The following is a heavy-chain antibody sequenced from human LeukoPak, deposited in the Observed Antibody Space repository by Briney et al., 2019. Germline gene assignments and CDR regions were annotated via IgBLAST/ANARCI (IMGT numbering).Heavy chain of an antibody. CDR3: ARLSLHCSGGSCYRGAFDS. J-gene: IGHJ4*02. D-gene: IGHD2-15*01. CDR1: GASTGSDY. V-gene: IGHV4-59*08. CDR2: VYYSGVT. Sequence: SETLSLTCTISGASTGSDYWSWVRQPSGKGLEWLAYVYYSGVTSYNPSLKSRVAISIDTSKNQFSLNLSSVTAADTAVYYCARLSLHCSGGSCYRGAFDSWGQGTLVTVSS.